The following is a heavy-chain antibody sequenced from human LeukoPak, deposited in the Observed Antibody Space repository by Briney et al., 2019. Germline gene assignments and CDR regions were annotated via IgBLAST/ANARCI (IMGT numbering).Heavy chain of an antibody. CDR3: TRDVPPGTYYYYYMDV. V-gene: IGHV3-49*03. D-gene: IGHD1-1*01. CDR2: IRSKAYGGTT. J-gene: IGHJ6*03. Sequence: GGSLRLSCTASGFTLGDYAMSWFRPAPGKGLEWVGFIRSKAYGGTTAYAACVKDRFTISGDDSKSIAYLQMNRLKAEDTAVYYCTRDVPPGTYYYYYMDVWGKGTTVTVSS. CDR1: GFTLGDYA.